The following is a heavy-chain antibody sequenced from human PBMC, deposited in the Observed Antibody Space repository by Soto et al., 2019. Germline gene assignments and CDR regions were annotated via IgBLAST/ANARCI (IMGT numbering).Heavy chain of an antibody. J-gene: IGHJ4*02. D-gene: IGHD6-19*01. CDR3: ARRASSGWGGYFDY. CDR1: GGSISSYY. CDR2: IYTSGST. Sequence: SETLSLTYTVSGGSISSYYWSWIRQPAGKGLEWIGRIYTSGSTNYNPSLKSRVTMSVDTSKNQFSLKLSSVTAADTAVYYCARRASSGWGGYFDYWGQGTLVTVSS. V-gene: IGHV4-4*07.